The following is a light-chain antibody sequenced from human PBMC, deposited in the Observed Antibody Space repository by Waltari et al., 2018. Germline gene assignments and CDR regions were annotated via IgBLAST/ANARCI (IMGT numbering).Light chain of an antibody. CDR1: ESVRTA. V-gene: IGKV3-20*01. CDR3: QHYVRLPVA. Sequence: EIVLTQSPSTLSLSPGERATLSCRASESVRTALAWYQQKPGQAPRLLIFGASNRAIGIPDRFSGGGSGTDFSLTISRLEPEDFAVYCCQHYVRLPVAFGQGTKVDVK. J-gene: IGKJ1*01. CDR2: GAS.